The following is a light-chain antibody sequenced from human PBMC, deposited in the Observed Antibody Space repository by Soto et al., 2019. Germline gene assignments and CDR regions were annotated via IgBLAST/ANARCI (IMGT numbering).Light chain of an antibody. Sequence: QSALTQPASVSGSPGQSITISCTGTSSDVGGYDYVSWYQQHPGKAPKLIIYGVSDRPSGVSTRFSGSKSGITASLTISGLQPEDEADYYCCSYTTSSTLVFGTGTKLTVL. V-gene: IGLV2-14*01. CDR1: SSDVGGYDY. CDR3: CSYTTSSTLV. J-gene: IGLJ1*01. CDR2: GVS.